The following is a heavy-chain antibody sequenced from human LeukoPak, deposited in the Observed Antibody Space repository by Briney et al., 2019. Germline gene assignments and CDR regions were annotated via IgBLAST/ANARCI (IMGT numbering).Heavy chain of an antibody. V-gene: IGHV4-34*01. Sequence: SETLSLTCAVYGESMIGHYWTWIRQPPGKRLEWIGEVHHSGGTNSNPSLKNRLTMSIDMSKNQFSLKLKSVTAADTAVYYCARATASGSGRAYDHWAQGNLVPVSS. D-gene: IGHD3-10*01. CDR3: ARATASGSGRAYDH. CDR1: GESMIGHY. CDR2: VHHSGGT. J-gene: IGHJ4*02.